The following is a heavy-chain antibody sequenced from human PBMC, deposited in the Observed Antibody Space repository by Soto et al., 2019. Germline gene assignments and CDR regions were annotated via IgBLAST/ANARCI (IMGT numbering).Heavy chain of an antibody. CDR2: ISNDGSTK. CDR1: GFTFSNFA. J-gene: IGHJ6*02. Sequence: ESGGGVVQPGGSLRLSCLASGFTFSNFAIHWVRQAPGRGLEWVAVISNDGSTKSYADSVRGRFTISRDNSRKTLYLQRSSLRLADTAIYYCASGNPDVWGQGTTVTVSS. V-gene: IGHV3-30*15. CDR3: ASGNPDV.